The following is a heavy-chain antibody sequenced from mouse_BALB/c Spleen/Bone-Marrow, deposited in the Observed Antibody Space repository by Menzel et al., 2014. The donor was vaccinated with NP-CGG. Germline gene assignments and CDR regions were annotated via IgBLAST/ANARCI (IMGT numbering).Heavy chain of an antibody. CDR1: GYTFTSYW. Sequence: VQLQRSGAELVKPGASVKLSCKASGYTFTSYWMHWVKQRPGQGLEWIGEINPSNGRADYNEKFRSKATLTVDRSSSTAYTKLSSLTSEDSAVYYCARAGGYDGFAYWGQGTLVTVSA. CDR2: INPSNGRA. CDR3: ARAGGYDGFAY. V-gene: IGHV1S81*02. D-gene: IGHD2-2*01. J-gene: IGHJ3*01.